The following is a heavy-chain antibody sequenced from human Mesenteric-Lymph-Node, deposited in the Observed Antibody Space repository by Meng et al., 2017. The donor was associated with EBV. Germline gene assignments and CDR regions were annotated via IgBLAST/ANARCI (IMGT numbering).Heavy chain of an antibody. CDR3: ARDMGYIGYDWGY. CDR1: VNIFTTYD. CDR2: SSAYSSDT. V-gene: IGHV1-18*01. J-gene: IGHJ4*02. Sequence: QVQLVQEWEKVEEPGAELNMSCKATVNIFTTYDVHEVRQAPGQGLEWMEWSSAYSSDTNYAQKLQSRVSMTTDTSTSTAYMELTSLRSDDKAMYYCARDMGYIGYDWGYWGQGTLVTVSS. D-gene: IGHD5-12*01.